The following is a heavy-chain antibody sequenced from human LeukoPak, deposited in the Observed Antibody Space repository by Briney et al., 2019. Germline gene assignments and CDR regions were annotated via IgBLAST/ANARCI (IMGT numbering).Heavy chain of an antibody. CDR3: ARLSAYYDSSGTDRKDYYYYYGMDV. V-gene: IGHV4-31*03. J-gene: IGHJ6*02. Sequence: PSETLSLTCTVSGGSISSGGYYWGWIRQHPGKGLEWIGYIDYSGSTYYNPSLKSRVTISVDTSKDQFSLKLSSVTDADTAVYYCARLSAYYDSSGTDRKDYYYYYGMDVWGQGTTVTVSS. CDR1: GGSISSGGYY. CDR2: IDYSGST. D-gene: IGHD3-22*01.